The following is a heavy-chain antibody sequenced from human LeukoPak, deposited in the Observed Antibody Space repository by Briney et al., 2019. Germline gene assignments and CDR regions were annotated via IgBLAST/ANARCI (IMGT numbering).Heavy chain of an antibody. V-gene: IGHV3-23*01. CDR3: AKDKPAIDARGYFDY. CDR2: ISGSGGST. Sequence: GGSLRLSCAASGFTFSSYAMSWVRQAPGKGLEWVSGISGSGGSTYYADSVKGRFTISRDNSKNTLYLQMNSLRAEDTAVYYCAKDKPAIDARGYFDYWGQGTLVTVSS. J-gene: IGHJ4*02. D-gene: IGHD2-2*01. CDR1: GFTFSSYA.